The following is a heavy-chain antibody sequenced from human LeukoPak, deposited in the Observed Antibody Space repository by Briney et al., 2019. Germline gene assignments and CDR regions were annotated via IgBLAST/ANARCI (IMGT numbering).Heavy chain of an antibody. J-gene: IGHJ3*02. CDR3: ARTPLLVGATDAFDI. Sequence: PSETLSLTCDVSGDSVVNGDWWTWVRQPPGRGLEWIGEVSHSGYTDYNPSLKSRVTISVDTSKNQLSLKLSSVTAADTAVYYCARTPLLVGATDAFDIWGQGTMVTVSS. V-gene: IGHV4-4*02. CDR1: GDSVVNGDW. CDR2: VSHSGYT. D-gene: IGHD1-26*01.